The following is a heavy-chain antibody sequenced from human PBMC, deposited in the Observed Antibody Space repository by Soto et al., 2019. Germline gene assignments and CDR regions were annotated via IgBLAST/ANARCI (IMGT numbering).Heavy chain of an antibody. Sequence: QVQLVQSGAEVKKPGSSVKVSCKASGGTFSSYAISWVRQAPGQGLEWMGGIIPIFGTANYAQKFQGRVTITADESTSTAYMELSSLRSEDTAMYYCAPLPFMVRGLNRKRPMLWFDPWGQGTLVTVSS. V-gene: IGHV1-69*01. D-gene: IGHD3-10*01. CDR2: IIPIFGTA. J-gene: IGHJ5*02. CDR1: GGTFSSYA. CDR3: APLPFMVRGLNRKRPMLWFDP.